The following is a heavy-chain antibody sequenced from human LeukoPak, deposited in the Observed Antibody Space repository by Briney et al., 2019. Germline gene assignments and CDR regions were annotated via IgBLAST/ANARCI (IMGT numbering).Heavy chain of an antibody. CDR3: ARTYYYDTSGYPPRRPFDF. D-gene: IGHD3-22*01. CDR2: INHTGNT. V-gene: IGHV4-34*01. CDR1: GGSISSYY. Sequence: SETLSLTCTVSGGSISSYYWSWIRQPPGKGLEWIGEINHTGNTNYNPSLKSRVTISVDTSKKQFSLKLPSVTAADTALYYCARTYYYDTSGYPPRRPFDFWGQGTLVTVSS. J-gene: IGHJ4*02.